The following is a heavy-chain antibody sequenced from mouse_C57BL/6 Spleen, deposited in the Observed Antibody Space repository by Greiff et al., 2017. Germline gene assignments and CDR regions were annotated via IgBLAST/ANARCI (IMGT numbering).Heavy chain of an antibody. D-gene: IGHD1-1*01. CDR2: IDPETGGT. V-gene: IGHV1-15*01. CDR1: GYTFTDYE. CDR3: TRSAYYYGSSSAWFAY. Sequence: VQLQQSGAELVRPGASVTLSCKASGYTFTDYEMHWVKQTPVHGLEWIGAIDPETGGTAYNQKFKGKAILTADKPSSTAYMELRSLTSEDSAVYYCTRSAYYYGSSSAWFAYWGQGTLVTVSA. J-gene: IGHJ3*01.